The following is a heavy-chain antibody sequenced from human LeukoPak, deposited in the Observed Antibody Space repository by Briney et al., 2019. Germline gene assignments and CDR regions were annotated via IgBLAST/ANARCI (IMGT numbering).Heavy chain of an antibody. CDR2: ISSSSSTI. D-gene: IGHD2-2*01. Sequence: GGSLRLSCAASGFTFSSYSMNWVRQAPGKGLEWVSYISSSSSTIYYADSVKGRFTISRDNAKNSLYLQMNSLRAEDTAVYYCARVPAAIRPHNWFDPWGQGTLVTVSS. J-gene: IGHJ5*02. V-gene: IGHV3-48*01. CDR1: GFTFSSYS. CDR3: ARVPAAIRPHNWFDP.